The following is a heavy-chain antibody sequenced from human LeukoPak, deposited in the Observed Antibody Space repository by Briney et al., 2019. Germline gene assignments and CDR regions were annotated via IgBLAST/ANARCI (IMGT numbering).Heavy chain of an antibody. CDR1: GGPFSGYY. Sequence: SETLSLTCAVYGGPFSGYYWSWIRQPPGKGLEWMGEINHSGSTNYNPYLKSRVTISVDTSKNQFSLKLSSVTAADTPVYYCARGSSRQNAQWFGELLSIPFDYWGQGTLVTVSS. CDR2: INHSGST. D-gene: IGHD3-10*01. V-gene: IGHV4-34*01. CDR3: ARGSSRQNAQWFGELLSIPFDY. J-gene: IGHJ4*02.